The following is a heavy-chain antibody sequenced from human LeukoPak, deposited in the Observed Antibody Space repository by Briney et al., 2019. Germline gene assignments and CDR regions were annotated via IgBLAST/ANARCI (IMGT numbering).Heavy chain of an antibody. V-gene: IGHV1-18*01. Sequence: GASVKVSCKASSYTFTNYAFTWVRQAPGQGLEWMGWISAYNGNTNYAQKLQGRVTMTTDTSTSTAYMELRSLRPDDTAVYYCARGLEWLTRRHTWFDPWGQGTLVTVSS. J-gene: IGHJ5*02. CDR2: ISAYNGNT. CDR1: SYTFTNYA. CDR3: ARGLEWLTRRHTWFDP. D-gene: IGHD3-3*01.